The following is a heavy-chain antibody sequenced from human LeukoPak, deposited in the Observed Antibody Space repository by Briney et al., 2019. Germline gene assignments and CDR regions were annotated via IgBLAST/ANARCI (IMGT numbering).Heavy chain of an antibody. Sequence: PSETLSLTCNVSGGSISSSSYYWGWIRQPPGKGLEWIGSIYFSGRTYYNMSLKSRVTISIDTSKNQFSLKVNSVTGADTAVYYCARDNPYGSGTDYWGQGTLVTVSS. D-gene: IGHD3-10*01. CDR3: ARDNPYGSGTDY. J-gene: IGHJ4*02. CDR2: IYFSGRT. V-gene: IGHV4-39*07. CDR1: GGSISSSSYY.